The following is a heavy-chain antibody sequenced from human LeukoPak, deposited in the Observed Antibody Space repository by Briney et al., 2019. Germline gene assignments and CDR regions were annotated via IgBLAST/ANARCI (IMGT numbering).Heavy chain of an antibody. Sequence: QPGGSLRLSCAASGFPLRSYAMSWVRQAPGKGLEWVSTVSTSGGGTYYADSVKGRFTISRDNSKNTLYLQMNSLRAEDTAVYYCAKRYNSEYLAPVQNWGQGTLVTVSS. V-gene: IGHV3-23*01. D-gene: IGHD1-1*01. J-gene: IGHJ4*02. CDR3: AKRYNSEYLAPVQN. CDR2: VSTSGGGT. CDR1: GFPLRSYA.